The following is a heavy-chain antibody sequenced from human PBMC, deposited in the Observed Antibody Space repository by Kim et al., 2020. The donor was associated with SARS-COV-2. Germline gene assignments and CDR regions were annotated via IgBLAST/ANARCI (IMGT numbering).Heavy chain of an antibody. D-gene: IGHD3-16*01. CDR2: IYYSGST. Sequence: SETLSLTCTVSGGSISSYYWSWIRQPPGKGLEWIGYIYYSGSTNYNPSLKSRVTISVDTSKNQFSLKLSSVTAADTAVYYCARGGLRGAFDIWGQGTMVTVSS. V-gene: IGHV4-59*01. CDR3: ARGGLRGAFDI. J-gene: IGHJ3*02. CDR1: GGSISSYY.